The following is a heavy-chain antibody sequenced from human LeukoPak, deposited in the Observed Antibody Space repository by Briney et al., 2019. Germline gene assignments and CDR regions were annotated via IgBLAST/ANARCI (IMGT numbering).Heavy chain of an antibody. D-gene: IGHD3-10*01. V-gene: IGHV3-53*01. CDR3: ARVGGH. CDR1: GFIFSGYW. Sequence: GGSLRLSCAASGFIFSGYWMSWVRQAPGKGLESVSVIYSGGSTYYADSVRGRFTISRDNSKNTLYLQMNSLRVEDTAVYYCARVGGHWGQGTLVTVSS. CDR2: IYSGGST. J-gene: IGHJ4*02.